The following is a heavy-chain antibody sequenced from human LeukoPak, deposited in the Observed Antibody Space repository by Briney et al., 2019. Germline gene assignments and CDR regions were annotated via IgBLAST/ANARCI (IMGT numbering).Heavy chain of an antibody. CDR1: GFTFRNYA. D-gene: IGHD3-3*01. Sequence: PGGSVRLSCAASGFTFRNYAMSWVRQAPGKGLEWVSSISASGAGTDYADSVKGRFVISRYNFKNTLYLQINSLRAEDTAVYYCAKNMFFGVFLIGKVLDQWGQGTQVTVSS. J-gene: IGHJ4*02. CDR3: AKNMFFGVFLIGKVLDQ. V-gene: IGHV3-23*01. CDR2: ISASGAGT.